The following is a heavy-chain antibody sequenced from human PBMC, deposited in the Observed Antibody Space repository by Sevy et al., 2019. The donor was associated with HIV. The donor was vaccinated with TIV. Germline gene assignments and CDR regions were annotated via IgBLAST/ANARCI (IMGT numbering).Heavy chain of an antibody. V-gene: IGHV3-23*01. CDR2: ISGTGTEI. D-gene: IGHD1-26*01. CDR1: GFTFASYG. CDR3: GKDSLGRADDH. J-gene: IGHJ1*01. Sequence: GGSLRLSCAASGFTFASYGLIWFRHSPGKGLEWVSTISGTGTEIKYADSVKGRFTISRVNSKHTVFLQMNSLRVDDTAIYYCGKDSLGRADDHWGQGTQVTFSS.